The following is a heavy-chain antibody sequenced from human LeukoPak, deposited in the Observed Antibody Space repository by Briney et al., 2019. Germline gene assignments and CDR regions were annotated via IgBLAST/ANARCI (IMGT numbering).Heavy chain of an antibody. CDR2: ISCSSGYI. D-gene: IGHD6-19*01. CDR3: AREQSGTRGWYTVDY. Sequence: GGSLRLPCAASGFTFSSYSMNWVRQAPGKGLEWVSSISCSSGYIYYADSVKGRFTISRDNSKDTVYLQINGLRVEDTAVYYCAREQSGTRGWYTVDYWGQGTLVTVSS. J-gene: IGHJ4*02. V-gene: IGHV3-21*04. CDR1: GFTFSSYS.